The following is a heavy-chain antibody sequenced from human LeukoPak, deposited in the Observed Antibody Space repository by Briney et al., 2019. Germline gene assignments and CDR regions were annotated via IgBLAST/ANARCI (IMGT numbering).Heavy chain of an antibody. D-gene: IGHD5-12*01. J-gene: IGHJ4*02. CDR1: GASISSYF. CDR3: ARGDDYKSTLFDY. V-gene: IGHV4-59*01. Sequence: SETLSLTCTASGASISSYFRNWIRQPPGKELEWIGYISSGGSTNYNPSLKSRVTISIDTSKNQFSLKLTSATAADTAIYYCARGDDYKSTLFDYWGQGTLVTVSS. CDR2: ISSGGST.